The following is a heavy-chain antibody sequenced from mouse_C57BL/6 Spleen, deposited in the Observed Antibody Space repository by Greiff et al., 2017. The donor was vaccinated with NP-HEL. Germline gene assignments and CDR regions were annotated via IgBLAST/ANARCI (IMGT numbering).Heavy chain of an antibody. J-gene: IGHJ4*01. Sequence: QVQLQQSGPELVKPGASVKLSCKASGYTFTSYDINWVKQRPGQGLEWIGWIYPRDGSTKYNEKFKGKATLTVDTASSTAYMELHSLTSEDSAVYFCARGEVVATGADAMDYWGQGTSVTVSS. CDR2: IYPRDGST. CDR1: GYTFTSYD. CDR3: ARGEVVATGADAMDY. V-gene: IGHV1-85*01. D-gene: IGHD1-1*01.